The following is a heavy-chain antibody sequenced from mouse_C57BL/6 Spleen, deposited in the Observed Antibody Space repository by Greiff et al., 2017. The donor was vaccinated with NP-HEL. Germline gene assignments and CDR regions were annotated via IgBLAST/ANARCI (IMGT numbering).Heavy chain of an antibody. CDR1: GFSLTSYG. CDR3: AKRSYGSSDAMDY. Sequence: VKLVESGPGLVQPSQSLSITCTVSGFSLTSYGVHWVRQSPGKGLEWLGVIWRGGSTDYNAAFMSRLSITKDNSKSQVFFKMNSLQADDTAIYYCAKRSYGSSDAMDYWGQGTSVTVSS. CDR2: IWRGGST. V-gene: IGHV2-5*01. D-gene: IGHD1-1*01. J-gene: IGHJ4*01.